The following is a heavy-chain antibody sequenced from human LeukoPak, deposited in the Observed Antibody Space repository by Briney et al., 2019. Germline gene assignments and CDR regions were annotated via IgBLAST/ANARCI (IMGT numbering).Heavy chain of an antibody. Sequence: PGGSLRLSCAASGFSLSDYWMNWVRQAPGKGLVWVSRIKNDGSTTSYVDSVRGRFTISRDNAKNTIYLQMNSLRAEDTAFYYCARDNVGLDYWGQGTLVTVSS. D-gene: IGHD1-26*01. J-gene: IGHJ4*02. CDR3: ARDNVGLDY. CDR2: IKNDGSTT. CDR1: GFSLSDYW. V-gene: IGHV3-74*01.